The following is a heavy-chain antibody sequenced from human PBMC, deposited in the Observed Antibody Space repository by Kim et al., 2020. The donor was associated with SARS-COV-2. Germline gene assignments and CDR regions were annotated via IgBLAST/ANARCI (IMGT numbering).Heavy chain of an antibody. CDR3: ASDSYGDYGTEFDY. CDR1: GGSISSYY. V-gene: IGHV4-59*01. CDR2: IYYSWST. D-gene: IGHD4-17*01. J-gene: IGHJ4*02. Sequence: SETLSLTCTVSGGSISSYYWSWIRQPPGKGLEWIGYIYYSWSTNYNPSLKSRVTISVTTSKNQFSLTLSSVTAADTAVYYCASDSYGDYGTEFDYWGQGTLVTVSS.